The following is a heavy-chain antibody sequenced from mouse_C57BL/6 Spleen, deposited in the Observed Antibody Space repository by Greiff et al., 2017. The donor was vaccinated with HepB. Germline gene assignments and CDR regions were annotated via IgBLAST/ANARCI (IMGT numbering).Heavy chain of an antibody. J-gene: IGHJ2*01. CDR2: IDPENGDT. CDR3: TASNWYFDY. CDR1: GFNIKDDY. V-gene: IGHV14-4*01. D-gene: IGHD4-1*01. Sequence: VQLQQSGAELVRPGASVKLSCTASGFNIKDDYMHWVKQRPEQGLEWIGWIDPENGDTEYASKFQGKATITADTSSNTAYLQLSILTSEDTAVYYCTASNWYFDYWGQGTTLTVSS.